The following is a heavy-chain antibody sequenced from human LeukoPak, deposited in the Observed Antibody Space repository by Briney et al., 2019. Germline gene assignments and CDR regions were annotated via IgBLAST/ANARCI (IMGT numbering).Heavy chain of an antibody. V-gene: IGHV4-34*01. J-gene: IGHJ4*02. CDR2: INHSGST. Sequence: PSETLSLTCAVYGGSFSGYYWSWIRQPPGKGLEWIGEINHSGSTNYNPSLKSRVTISVDTSKNQFSLKLSSVTAADTAVYYCARVTPYYYGSGSYTHYFDYWGQGTLVTVSS. CDR3: ARVTPYYYGSGSYTHYFDY. CDR1: GGSFSGYY. D-gene: IGHD3-10*01.